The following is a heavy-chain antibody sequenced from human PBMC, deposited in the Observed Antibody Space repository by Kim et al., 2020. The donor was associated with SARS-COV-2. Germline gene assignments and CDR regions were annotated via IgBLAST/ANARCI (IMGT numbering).Heavy chain of an antibody. CDR1: GFTFSHYA. CDR3: ASWIAAHFEN. Sequence: GGSLRLSCAASGFTFSHYAMSWVLQGPGKGLDWVSTIDGPTSNTPYADSLQGRFTIPRDNSKNTLYLQMNSLSADDTARYYCASWIAAHFENWCHGTLAT. J-gene: IGHJ4*01. D-gene: IGHD2-21*01. CDR2: IDGPTSNT. V-gene: IGHV3-23*01.